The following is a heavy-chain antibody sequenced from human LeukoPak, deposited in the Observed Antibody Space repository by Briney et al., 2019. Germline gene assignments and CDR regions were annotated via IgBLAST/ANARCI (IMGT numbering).Heavy chain of an antibody. J-gene: IGHJ1*01. CDR1: GASITTTNFW. CDR3: ARYGLVEFRNAFQY. D-gene: IGHD6-6*01. CDR2: IHDRGSD. Sequence: PSETLSLTCSVSGASITTTNFWWTWIRQSPGRGLEWIGYIHDRGSDKYNPALESRATLSVDTSKNQFSLKLNSVTAADTAVYDCARYGLVEFRNAFQYWGQGILVSVSS. V-gene: IGHV4-61*01.